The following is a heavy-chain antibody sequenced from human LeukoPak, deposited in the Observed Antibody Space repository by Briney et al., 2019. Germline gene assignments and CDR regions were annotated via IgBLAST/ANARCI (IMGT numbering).Heavy chain of an antibody. J-gene: IGHJ5*02. D-gene: IGHD2-2*01. CDR1: GGSISSGGYY. Sequence: PSETLSLTCTVSGGSISSGGYYWGWIRQPPGKGLEWIGSIYYSGSTYYNPSLKSRVTISVDTSKNQFSLKLSSVTAADTAVYYCARDWSEYQLLKYNWFDPWGQGTLVTVSS. CDR2: IYYSGST. CDR3: ARDWSEYQLLKYNWFDP. V-gene: IGHV4-39*07.